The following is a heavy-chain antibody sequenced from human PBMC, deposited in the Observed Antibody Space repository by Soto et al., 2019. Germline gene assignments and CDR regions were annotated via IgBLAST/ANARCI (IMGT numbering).Heavy chain of an antibody. CDR3: ARILGPFDY. V-gene: IGHV4-39*01. CDR2: IFYSGST. Sequence: SETLSLTCTVSGGSISSSSYYWGWIRQPPGKGLEWIGSIFYSGSTYYNPSLKSRVTLSVDTSKNQFSLKLSFVTAADTAVYYCARILGPFDYWGQGTLVTVSS. CDR1: GGSISSSSYY. D-gene: IGHD3-16*01. J-gene: IGHJ4*02.